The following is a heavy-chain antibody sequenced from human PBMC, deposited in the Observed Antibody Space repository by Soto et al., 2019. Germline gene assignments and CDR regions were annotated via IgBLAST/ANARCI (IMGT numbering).Heavy chain of an antibody. CDR2: IIPILDMP. D-gene: IGHD6-13*01. J-gene: IGHJ4*02. Sequence: QVHLVQSGAEVKKPGSSVKVSCRASGDTLTSYTISWVRQAPEQGLEWMGWIIPILDMPIYAQKFQGRVTITAEKSTSTFYMELSSLRSDNTAVYYWARGIAAGTDYWGQGTLVIVTS. CDR1: GDTLTSYT. V-gene: IGHV1-69*02. CDR3: ARGIAAGTDY.